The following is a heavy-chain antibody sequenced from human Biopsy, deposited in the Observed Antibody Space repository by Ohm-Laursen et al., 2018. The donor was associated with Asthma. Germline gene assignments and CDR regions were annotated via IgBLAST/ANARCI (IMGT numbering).Heavy chain of an antibody. D-gene: IGHD6-19*01. CDR1: GGTFSNFA. J-gene: IGHJ6*02. CDR2: IMTVFGTT. CDR3: ARCQVGYSSGWSLLLKKIYYSGMDV. Sequence: GASVKVSCKAPGGTFSNFAISWVRQAPGQGLEWLEGIMTVFGTTNYAQKFQGRVTITADESTSTAYMEATSLRSEDTAIYYCARCQVGYSSGWSLLLKKIYYSGMDVWGQGTAVTVSS. V-gene: IGHV1-69*13.